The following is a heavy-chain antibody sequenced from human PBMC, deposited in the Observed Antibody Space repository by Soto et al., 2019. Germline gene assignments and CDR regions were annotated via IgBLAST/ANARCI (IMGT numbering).Heavy chain of an antibody. D-gene: IGHD3-10*01. CDR1: GFTVSSNY. CDR2: IYSVGST. V-gene: IGHV3-66*01. Sequence: PGGSLRLSCAASGFTVSSNYMSWVRQAPGKGLEWVSVIYSVGSTYYADSVKGRFTISRDNSKNMLYLQMNSLRAEDTAVYYCARDMVRGMDVWGQGTTVTVSS. J-gene: IGHJ6*02. CDR3: ARDMVRGMDV.